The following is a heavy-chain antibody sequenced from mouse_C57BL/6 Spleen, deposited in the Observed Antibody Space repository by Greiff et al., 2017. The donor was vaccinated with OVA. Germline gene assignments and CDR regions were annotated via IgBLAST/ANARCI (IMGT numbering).Heavy chain of an antibody. Sequence: EVQLQQSGPELVKPGASVKISCKASGYSFTGYYMNWVKQSPEKSLEWIGEINPSTGGTTYNQKFKAKATLTVDKSSSTAYMQLKSLTSEDSAVYYCARFLITTVVANYAMDYWGQGTSVTVSS. CDR3: ARFLITTVVANYAMDY. CDR1: GYSFTGYY. CDR2: INPSTGGT. J-gene: IGHJ4*01. D-gene: IGHD1-1*01. V-gene: IGHV1-42*01.